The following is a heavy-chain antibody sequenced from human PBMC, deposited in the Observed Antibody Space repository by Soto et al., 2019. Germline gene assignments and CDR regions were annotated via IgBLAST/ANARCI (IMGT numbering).Heavy chain of an antibody. CDR1: GGTFSSYA. V-gene: IGHV1-69*13. J-gene: IGHJ4*02. Sequence: ASVKVSCKAAGGTFSSYAISWVRQAPGQGLEWMGGIIPIFGTANYAQKFQGRVTITADESTSTAYMELSSLRSEDTAVYYCATGLPGDNHYDSSGTFDYWGQGTLVTVSS. CDR3: ATGLPGDNHYDSSGTFDY. D-gene: IGHD3-22*01. CDR2: IIPIFGTA.